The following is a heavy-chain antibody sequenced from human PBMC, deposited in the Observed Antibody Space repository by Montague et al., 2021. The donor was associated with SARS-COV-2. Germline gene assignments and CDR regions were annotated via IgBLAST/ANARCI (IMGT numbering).Heavy chain of an antibody. V-gene: IGHV2-70*11. CDR2: IDWDDYK. CDR1: GFSLSTSGMC. Sequence: PALVKSTQTLTLTCTFSGFSLSTSGMCVSWIRQPPGKALEWLARIDWDDYKYYSTSLKTRLTISKDTSKNQVVLTMTTMDPVDTATYYCARTSIAAAGTAIDYWGQGTLVTVSS. J-gene: IGHJ4*02. CDR3: ARTSIAAAGTAIDY. D-gene: IGHD6-13*01.